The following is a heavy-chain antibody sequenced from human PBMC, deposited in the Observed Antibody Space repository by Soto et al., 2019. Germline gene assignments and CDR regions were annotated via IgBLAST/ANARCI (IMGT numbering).Heavy chain of an antibody. CDR1: GFSLTTSGVG. J-gene: IGHJ4*02. Sequence: QITLNASGPTVVRPTETLTLTCRFSGFSLTTSGVGVGWIRQSPGKAPEWRALIYWDDDKRYSASLKSRLTITKATSKNQVVLTVSDLDPTDTATYYCAHRVLRTVFGLVTTTAIYFDFWGQGTPVAVSS. D-gene: IGHD3-3*01. V-gene: IGHV2-5*02. CDR3: AHRVLRTVFGLVTTTAIYFDF. CDR2: IYWDDDK.